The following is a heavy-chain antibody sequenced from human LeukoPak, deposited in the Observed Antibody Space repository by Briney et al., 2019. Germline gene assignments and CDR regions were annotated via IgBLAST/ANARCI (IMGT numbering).Heavy chain of an antibody. CDR2: IYYSGST. CDR1: GGSISSYH. V-gene: IGHV4-59*01. J-gene: IGHJ4*02. D-gene: IGHD6-19*01. CDR3: ARSHRYSSGWYGFFD. Sequence: PSETLSLTCTVSGGSISSYHWSWIRQPPGKGLEWIGYIYYSGSTNYNPSLKSRVTISVDTSKNQFSLKLSSVTAADTAVYYCARSHRYSSGWYGFFDWGQGTLVTVSS.